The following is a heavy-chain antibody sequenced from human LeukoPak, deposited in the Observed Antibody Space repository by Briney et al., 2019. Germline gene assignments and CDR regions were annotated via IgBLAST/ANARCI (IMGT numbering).Heavy chain of an antibody. CDR1: GYSISTDYY. CDR3: ARGLQVWSRDPFDY. J-gene: IGHJ4*02. V-gene: IGHV4-38-2*02. Sequence: SETLSLTCTVSGYSISTDYYWGWIRQPPGKGLEWIGSISHSGGTSYYPSLKSRVTISVDTSKNQFSLNLTSVTAADTAMYYCARGLQVWSRDPFDYWGQGTLVTVSS. D-gene: IGHD3-16*01. CDR2: ISHSGGT.